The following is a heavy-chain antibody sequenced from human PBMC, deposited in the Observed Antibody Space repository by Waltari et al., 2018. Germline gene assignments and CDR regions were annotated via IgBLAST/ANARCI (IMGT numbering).Heavy chain of an antibody. CDR2: INRDGTA. CDR3: GRGGDYHGSGRVGLDV. CDR1: GGSFSGYF. D-gene: IGHD3-10*01. Sequence: QAQLHQWGAGLLKPSETLSLTCAVSGGSFSGYFWSWIRQSPGKGLEWIGEINRDGTAKYHPSLQSRVGRAVDTNKGQVPLGLGSVAAAGGAGLYCGRGGDYHGSGRVGLDVRGRGTRVTMSS. V-gene: IGHV4-34*06. J-gene: IGHJ6*02.